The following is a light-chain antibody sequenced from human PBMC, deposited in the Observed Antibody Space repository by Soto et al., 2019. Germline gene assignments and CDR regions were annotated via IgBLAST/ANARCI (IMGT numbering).Light chain of an antibody. CDR1: QSIRSHY. CDR3: QQYGSSVT. Sequence: IVLTQSPGTRSLSAGERATLSRRASQSIRSHYLAWYQQKPGQAPRLLISGAHNRAPGIPDRFSGSESGTDFTLRISRMEPEDFAVYYCQQYGSSVTFGQGTKVDIK. J-gene: IGKJ1*01. CDR2: GAH. V-gene: IGKV3-20*01.